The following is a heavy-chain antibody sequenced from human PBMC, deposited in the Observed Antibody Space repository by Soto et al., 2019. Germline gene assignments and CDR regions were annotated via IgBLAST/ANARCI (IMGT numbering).Heavy chain of an antibody. Sequence: ASVKVSCKASGYTFTSCGISWVRQAPGQGLEWMGWISADNGNTNYAQKLQGRVTVTRDTSTNTAYMELSSLTSEDTAVYYCARYFFDSTGYFDYWGQGTPVTVSS. V-gene: IGHV1-18*01. CDR2: ISADNGNT. J-gene: IGHJ4*02. CDR3: ARYFFDSTGYFDY. D-gene: IGHD2-8*02. CDR1: GYTFTSCG.